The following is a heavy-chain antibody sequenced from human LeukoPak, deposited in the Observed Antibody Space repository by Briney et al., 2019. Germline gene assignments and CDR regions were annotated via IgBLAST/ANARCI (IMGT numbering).Heavy chain of an antibody. CDR3: ARVWDSSGYYYKTYGMDV. V-gene: IGHV3-13*01. CDR1: RFTFSTYD. Sequence: GGSLRLSCAACRFTFSTYDMHWVRQSTGKGLEWVSAIGTAGDTYYADSVKGRFTISRDNSKNTLYLQMNSLRAEDTAVYYCARVWDSSGYYYKTYGMDVWGQGTTVTVSS. D-gene: IGHD3-22*01. J-gene: IGHJ6*02. CDR2: IGTAGDT.